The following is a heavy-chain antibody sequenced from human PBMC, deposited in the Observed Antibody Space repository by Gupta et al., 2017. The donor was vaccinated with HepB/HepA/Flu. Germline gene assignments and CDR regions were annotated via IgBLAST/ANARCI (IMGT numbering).Heavy chain of an antibody. D-gene: IGHD5-18*01. V-gene: IGHV1-8*01. Sequence: QVQLVQSGAEVKKPGASVKVSCKASGYTFTSYDINWVRQATGQGLEWMGWMNPNSGNTGYAQKFQGRVTMTRNTSISTAYMELSSLRSEDTAVYYCARGNVPRGYSYGYHHYYYYGMDVWGQGTTVTVSS. CDR2: MNPNSGNT. CDR3: ARGNVPRGYSYGYHHYYYYGMDV. CDR1: GYTFTSYD. J-gene: IGHJ6*02.